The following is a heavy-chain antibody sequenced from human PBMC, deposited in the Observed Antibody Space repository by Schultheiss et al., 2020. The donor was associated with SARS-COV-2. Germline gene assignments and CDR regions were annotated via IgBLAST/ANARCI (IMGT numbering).Heavy chain of an antibody. CDR2: IYYSGST. Sequence: SETLSLTCAVYGGSFSGYYWGWIRQPPGKGLEWIGYIYYSGSTNYNPSLKSRVTISVDTSKNQFSLKLSSVTAADTAVYYCAKAEDSSGWYFKLGWYFDLWGRGTLVTVSS. V-gene: IGHV4-59*01. D-gene: IGHD6-19*01. J-gene: IGHJ2*01. CDR1: GGSFSGYY. CDR3: AKAEDSSGWYFKLGWYFDL.